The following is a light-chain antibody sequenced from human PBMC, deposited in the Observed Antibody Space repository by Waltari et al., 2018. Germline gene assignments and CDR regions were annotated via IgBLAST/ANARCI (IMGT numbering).Light chain of an antibody. CDR2: KVN. J-gene: IGLJ3*02. Sequence: QSALTQPASVSGSPGQSITISCTGTRSDVGVSDFVSWFQQHPGKAPKVMIYKVNNRPSGVSNRFSGSKSANTASLTISGLQAEDEADYYCSSYTRRSYWVFGGGTQLTVL. CDR1: RSDVGVSDF. V-gene: IGLV2-14*01. CDR3: SSYTRRSYWV.